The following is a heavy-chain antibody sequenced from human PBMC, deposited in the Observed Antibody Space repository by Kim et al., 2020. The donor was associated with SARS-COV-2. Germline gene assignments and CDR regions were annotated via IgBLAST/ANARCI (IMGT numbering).Heavy chain of an antibody. CDR2: INTNTGNP. Sequence: ASVKVSCKASGYTFTSYVMNWVRQAPGQGLEWMGWINTNTGNPTYAQGFTGRFVFSLDTSVSTAYLQISSLKAEDTAVYYCARDLGDIVVVVAATLDGMDVWGQGTTVTVSS. V-gene: IGHV7-4-1*02. J-gene: IGHJ6*02. CDR3: ARDLGDIVVVVAATLDGMDV. D-gene: IGHD2-15*01. CDR1: GYTFTSYV.